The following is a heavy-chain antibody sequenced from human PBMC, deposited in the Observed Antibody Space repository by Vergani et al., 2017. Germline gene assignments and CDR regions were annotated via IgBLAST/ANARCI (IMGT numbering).Heavy chain of an antibody. D-gene: IGHD3-10*01. CDR2: IIPIFGTA. V-gene: IGHV1-69*01. CDR1: GGTFSSYA. J-gene: IGHJ3*02. CDR3: VRDQVTMLRGSDALDI. Sequence: QVQLVQSGAEVKKPGSSVKVSCKASGGTFSSYAISWVRQAPGQGLEWMGGIIPIFGTANYAQKFQGRVTITADESTSTAYMELSSLRSEDTAVYYCVRDQVTMLRGSDALDIWGQGTMVTVSS.